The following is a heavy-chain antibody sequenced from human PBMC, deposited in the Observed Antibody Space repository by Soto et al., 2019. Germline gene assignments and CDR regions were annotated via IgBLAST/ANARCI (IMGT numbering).Heavy chain of an antibody. CDR3: VHKGEGDRILDF. D-gene: IGHD3-16*01. J-gene: IGHJ4*02. Sequence: QITLKESGPTLVKPTQTLTLTCTFSGFSLNTRGVGVGWIRQPPGKVLEWLTLSYWDDAKVYSPSLKSRLTITKDTSKNQVVLIMTNMDPVDTATYYCVHKGEGDRILDFWGQGALVTVSS. CDR2: SYWDDAK. CDR1: GFSLNTRGVG. V-gene: IGHV2-5*02.